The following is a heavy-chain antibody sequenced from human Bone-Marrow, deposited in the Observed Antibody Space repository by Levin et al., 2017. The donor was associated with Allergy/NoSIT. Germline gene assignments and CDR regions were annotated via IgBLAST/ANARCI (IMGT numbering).Heavy chain of an antibody. CDR2: ISWSGGRT. Sequence: PGGSLRLSCAATGFRFDDHAMHWVRQAPGKGLEWVSGISWSGGRTGYADSVKGRFTISRDNAKNSLYLQMNSLRIEDTAFYFCAKGDEVGAVAGAVDNWGQGTQVIVSS. J-gene: IGHJ4*02. CDR3: AKGDEVGAVAGAVDN. V-gene: IGHV3-9*01. CDR1: GFRFDDHA. D-gene: IGHD6-19*01.